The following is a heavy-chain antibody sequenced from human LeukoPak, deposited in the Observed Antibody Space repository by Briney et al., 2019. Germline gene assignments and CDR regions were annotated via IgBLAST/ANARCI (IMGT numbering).Heavy chain of an antibody. Sequence: GASLRLSCAASGFTFSSYGMHWVRQAPGKGLEWVAVISFDGSNKYYADSVKGRFTISRDNSKNRLYLQMNSLRAEDTTVYYCAKDHYDTGGTYSFDPWGQGTLVTVSS. D-gene: IGHD2-8*02. V-gene: IGHV3-30*18. CDR3: AKDHYDTGGTYSFDP. CDR1: GFTFSSYG. CDR2: ISFDGSNK. J-gene: IGHJ5*02.